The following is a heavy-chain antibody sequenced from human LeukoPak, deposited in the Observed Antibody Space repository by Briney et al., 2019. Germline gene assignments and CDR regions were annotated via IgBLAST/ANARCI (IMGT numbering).Heavy chain of an antibody. J-gene: IGHJ5*02. V-gene: IGHV1-18*04. CDR3: ARTLYNGATIFGVVIDNWFDP. CDR1: GYTFTSYY. D-gene: IGHD3-3*01. Sequence: GASVKVSCKASGYTFTSYYMHWVRQAPGQGLEWMGWISAYNGNTNYAQKLQGRVTMTTDTSTSTAYMELRSLRSDDTAVYYCARTLYNGATIFGVVIDNWFDPWGQGTLVTVSS. CDR2: ISAYNGNT.